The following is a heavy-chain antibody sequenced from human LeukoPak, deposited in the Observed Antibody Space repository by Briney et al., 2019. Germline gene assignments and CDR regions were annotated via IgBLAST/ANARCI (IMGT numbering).Heavy chain of an antibody. D-gene: IGHD5-12*01. CDR1: GFTFSSYW. V-gene: IGHV3-74*01. Sequence: GGSLRLSCAASGFTFSSYWMHWVRQAPGKGLVWVSLINSDGSSTSYAASVKGRFTISRDNAKNTLYLQMNSLRAEDTAVYYSARSRAYSGYDLGYWGQGTLVSVSS. CDR3: ARSRAYSGYDLGY. J-gene: IGHJ4*02. CDR2: INSDGSST.